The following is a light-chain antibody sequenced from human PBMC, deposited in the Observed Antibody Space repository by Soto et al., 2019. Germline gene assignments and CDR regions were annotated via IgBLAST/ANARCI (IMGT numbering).Light chain of an antibody. CDR1: QSVSSN. CDR3: QQYNNWPPWT. V-gene: IGKV3-15*01. J-gene: IGKJ1*01. CDR2: GAS. Sequence: EIMMTQSPATLSVSPGERATLSCRASQSVSSNLAWYQQKPGQAPRLLIYGASTRATGIPARFSGSGSGTEFTLTISSLQSEDFAVYYCQQYNNWPPWTLGQGTKVDIK.